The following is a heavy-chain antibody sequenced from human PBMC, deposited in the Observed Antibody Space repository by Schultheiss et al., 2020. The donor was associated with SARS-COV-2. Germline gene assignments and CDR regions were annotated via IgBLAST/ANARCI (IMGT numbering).Heavy chain of an antibody. CDR3: ARDPDHPGVSYYYYYYMDV. CDR2: ISSSSSYI. V-gene: IGHV3-21*01. J-gene: IGHJ6*03. CDR1: GFTFSSYA. D-gene: IGHD3-10*01. Sequence: GGSLRLSCAASGFTFSSYAMSWVRQAPGKGLEWVSSISSSSSYIYYADSVKGRFTISRDNAKNSLYLQMNSLRAEDTAVYYCARDPDHPGVSYYYYYYMDVWGKGTTVTVSS.